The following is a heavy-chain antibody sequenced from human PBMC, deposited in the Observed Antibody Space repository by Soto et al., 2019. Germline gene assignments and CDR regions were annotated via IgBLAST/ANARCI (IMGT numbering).Heavy chain of an antibody. CDR2: ISYDGSNK. Sequence: PGGSLRLSCAASGFTFSSYGMHWVRQDPGKGLEWVAVISYDGSNKYYADSVKGRFTISRDNSKNTLYLQMNSLRAEDTAVYYCAKNPDYDILTGPDYWGQGTLVTVSS. CDR1: GFTFSSYG. D-gene: IGHD3-9*01. CDR3: AKNPDYDILTGPDY. J-gene: IGHJ4*02. V-gene: IGHV3-30*18.